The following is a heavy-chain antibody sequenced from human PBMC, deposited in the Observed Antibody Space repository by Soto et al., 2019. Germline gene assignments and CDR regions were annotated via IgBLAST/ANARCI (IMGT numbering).Heavy chain of an antibody. J-gene: IGHJ6*03. CDR2: IIHSGST. V-gene: IGHV4-34*12. CDR3: AREVMITFGGVIVSYYYYYMDV. CDR1: GGSFSGYY. D-gene: IGHD3-16*02. Sequence: QVQLQQWGAGLLKPSETLSLTCAVYGGSFSGYYWSWIRQPPGKGLEWIGEIIHSGSTNYNPSLKSRVTISVDTSKNQFSLKLSSVTAADTAVYYCAREVMITFGGVIVSYYYYYMDVWGKGTTVTVSS.